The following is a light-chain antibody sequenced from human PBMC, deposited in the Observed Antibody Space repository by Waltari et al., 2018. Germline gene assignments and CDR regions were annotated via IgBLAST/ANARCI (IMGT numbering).Light chain of an antibody. J-gene: IGLJ2*01. CDR3: AAWDDSLSGPVV. Sequence: QSVLTQPPSSSGTPGQRVNISCSVSSSNTGINNEYCFQQLPGTAPKLLIYRNNQRPSGVPDRFSGSKSGTSASLAISGLRSEDEADYYCAAWDDSLSGPVVFGGGTKLTVL. CDR2: RNN. V-gene: IGLV1-47*01. CDR1: SSNTGINN.